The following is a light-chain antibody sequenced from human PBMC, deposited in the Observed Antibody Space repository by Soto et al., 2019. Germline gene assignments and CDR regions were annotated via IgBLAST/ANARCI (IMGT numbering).Light chain of an antibody. CDR2: GAS. CDR1: QSISSN. Sequence: ETVMTQSPGTLSVSPGERATLSCRASQSISSNLAWYQQKPGQAPRLLIYGASTRATGVPARFSGSGSGTEFTLTISSLQSEDFAVYYCQQYNNWPLLFGPGTKVDI. CDR3: QQYNNWPLL. V-gene: IGKV3-15*01. J-gene: IGKJ3*01.